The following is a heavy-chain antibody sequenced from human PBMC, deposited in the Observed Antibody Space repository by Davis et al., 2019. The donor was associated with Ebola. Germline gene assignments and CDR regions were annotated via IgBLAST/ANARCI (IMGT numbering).Heavy chain of an antibody. D-gene: IGHD3-10*01. CDR2: MNPSSGTT. J-gene: IGHJ3*02. Sequence: ASVKVSCKASGYTFTSYDINWVRQATGQGLEWMGWMNPSSGTTGYTQNFQGRVTMTRNTSISTAYMELSSLRSEDTAVYYCARVQVPLLWFGESNHDAFDIWGQGTMVTVSS. CDR1: GYTFTSYD. CDR3: ARVQVPLLWFGESNHDAFDI. V-gene: IGHV1-8*01.